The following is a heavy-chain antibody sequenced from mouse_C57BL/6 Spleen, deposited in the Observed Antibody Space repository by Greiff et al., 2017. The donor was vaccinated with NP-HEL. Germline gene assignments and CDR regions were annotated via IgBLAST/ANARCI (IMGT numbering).Heavy chain of an antibody. V-gene: IGHV1-69*01. J-gene: IGHJ3*01. CDR3: ARSDYDSNYAWFAY. CDR1: GYTFTSYW. CDR2: IDPADSYT. Sequence: QVQLQQPGAELVMPGASVKLSCKASGYTFTSYWMHWVKQRPGQGLEWIGEIDPADSYTNYNQKFKGKSTLTVDKSSSTAYMQLSSLTSEDSAVYYCARSDYDSNYAWFAYWGQGTLVTVSA. D-gene: IGHD2-5*01.